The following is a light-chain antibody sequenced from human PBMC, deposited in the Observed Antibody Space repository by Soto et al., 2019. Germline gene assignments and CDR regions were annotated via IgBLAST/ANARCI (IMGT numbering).Light chain of an antibody. CDR1: SSDIGGYYY. Sequence: QSVLTQPASVSGYPGQSITISCTGTSSDIGGYYYVSWYQHHPGKTPKLIIYQVTNRPSGVSHRFSGSKSGNTASLTISGLQAEDEADYYCTSYSSSSTFYVFGTGTKVTVL. J-gene: IGLJ1*01. CDR2: QVT. V-gene: IGLV2-14*01. CDR3: TSYSSSSTFYV.